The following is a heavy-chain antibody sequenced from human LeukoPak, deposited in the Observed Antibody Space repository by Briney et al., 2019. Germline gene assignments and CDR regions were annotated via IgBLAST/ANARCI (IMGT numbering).Heavy chain of an antibody. CDR3: AREFADLLWFGETHYYYYYMDV. CDR2: IYYSGST. CDR1: GGSISRSSYY. J-gene: IGHJ6*03. D-gene: IGHD3-10*01. V-gene: IGHV4-39*07. Sequence: PSETLSLTCTVSGGSISRSSYYWGWIRQPPGKGLEWIGSIYYSGSTYYSPSLKSRVTISVDTSKNQFSLKLSSVTAADTAVYYCAREFADLLWFGETHYYYYYMDVWGKGTTVTVSS.